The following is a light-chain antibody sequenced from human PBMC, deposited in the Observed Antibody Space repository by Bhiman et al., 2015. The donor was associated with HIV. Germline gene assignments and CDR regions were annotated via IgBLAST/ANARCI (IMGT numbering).Light chain of an antibody. CDR2: YDR. V-gene: IGLV3-21*04. CDR1: NIGGKS. J-gene: IGLJ2*01. CDR3: QMSDGRSDHPEV. Sequence: SYELTQPPSVLVAPGETARITCGGSNIGGKSVHWYLQKPGQAPVLVIYYDRDRPSGIPERFSGSKSGNTATLTISRVEAGDEADYHCQMSDGRSDHPEVFGGGTKLTVL.